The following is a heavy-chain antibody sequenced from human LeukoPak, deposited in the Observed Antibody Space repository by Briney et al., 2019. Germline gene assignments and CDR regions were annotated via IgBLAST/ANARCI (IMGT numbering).Heavy chain of an antibody. Sequence: SVKVSCKASGGTSSSYVINWVRQAPGQGLEWMGGIIPIFGSANYARKFQDRVTITADESTSTAYMELRSLRSEDTALYYCARGTDYYGSGSYYYYFDSWGQGTLVTVSS. J-gene: IGHJ4*02. CDR2: IIPIFGSA. D-gene: IGHD3-10*01. V-gene: IGHV1-69*13. CDR1: GGTSSSYV. CDR3: ARGTDYYGSGSYYYYFDS.